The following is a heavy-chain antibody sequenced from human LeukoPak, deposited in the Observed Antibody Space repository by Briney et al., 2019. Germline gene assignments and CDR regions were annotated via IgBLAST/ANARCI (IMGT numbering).Heavy chain of an antibody. V-gene: IGHV3-21*01. J-gene: IGHJ4*02. CDR2: ISSSSSYI. CDR3: AREGYYYDSSGVYYFDY. CDR1: GFTFSSYS. D-gene: IGHD3-22*01. Sequence: GGSLRLSCAASGFTFSSYSMNWVRQAPGKGLEWVSSISSSSSYIYYADSVKGRFTISRDNAKNSLYLQMNSLRAEDRAVYYCAREGYYYDSSGVYYFDYRGQGTLVTVSS.